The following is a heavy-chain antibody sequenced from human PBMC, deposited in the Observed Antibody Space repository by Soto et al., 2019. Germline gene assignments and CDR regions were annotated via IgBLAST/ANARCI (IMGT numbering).Heavy chain of an antibody. J-gene: IGHJ4*02. V-gene: IGHV3-48*01. CDR3: ARDREYCSGDKCYETGSAY. CDR1: GFSFSSYS. Sequence: EVHLVESGGGLVQPGGSLRLSCAASGFSFSSYSMNWVCQAPGKGLEWISYITRNSNIINYADSVKGRFTISRDNAKNSLHLQMHSLRADDTAVYYCARDREYCSGDKCYETGSAYWGQGTLVTVSS. D-gene: IGHD2-15*01. CDR2: ITRNSNII.